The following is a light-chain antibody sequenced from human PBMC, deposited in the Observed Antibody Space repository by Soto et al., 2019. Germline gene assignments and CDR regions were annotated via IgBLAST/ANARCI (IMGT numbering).Light chain of an antibody. V-gene: IGLV2-14*01. CDR3: SSYTSSSSYV. Sequence: QSALTQPASVSGSPGQSITISCTGTSSDVGGYTYVSWYQQHPGKAPKLMIYDGSNRPSGVSNRFSGSKSGNTASLTIAGLQAEDEAHDYCSSYTSSSSYVFGTGTKLIVL. CDR2: DGS. CDR1: SSDVGGYTY. J-gene: IGLJ1*01.